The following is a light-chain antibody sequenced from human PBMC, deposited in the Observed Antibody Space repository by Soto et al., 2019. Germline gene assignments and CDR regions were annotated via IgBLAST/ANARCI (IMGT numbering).Light chain of an antibody. CDR3: QQYGSSPPMYT. J-gene: IGKJ2*01. V-gene: IGKV3-20*01. Sequence: EIVLTQSPGTLSLSPGDRATLSCRASQSISSNTLAWYQQKPGQAPRLLIYGASNRATGIPDRISGSGSGTDFTLTISRLEPEDFAVYFCQQYGSSPPMYTFGQGTKLEIK. CDR2: GAS. CDR1: QSISSNT.